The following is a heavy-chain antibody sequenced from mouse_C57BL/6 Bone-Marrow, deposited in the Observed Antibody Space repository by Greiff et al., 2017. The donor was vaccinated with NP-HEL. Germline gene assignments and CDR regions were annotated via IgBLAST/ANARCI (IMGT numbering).Heavy chain of an antibody. D-gene: IGHD3-3*01. V-gene: IGHV3-6*01. CDR3: AREEGTWSPYYFDY. CDR2: ISYDGSN. Sequence: EVKVEESGPGLVKPSQSLSLTCSVTGYSITSGYYWNWIRQFPGNKLEWMGYISYDGSNNYNPSLKNRISITRDTSKNQFFLKLNSVTTEDTATYYCAREEGTWSPYYFDYWGQGTTLTVSS. J-gene: IGHJ2*01. CDR1: GYSITSGYY.